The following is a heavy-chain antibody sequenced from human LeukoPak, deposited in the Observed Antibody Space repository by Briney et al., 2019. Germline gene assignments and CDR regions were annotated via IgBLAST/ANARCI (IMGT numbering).Heavy chain of an antibody. Sequence: GGSLRLSCAASGFTFSSYSMNWVRQAPGKGLEWVSSISSSSSYIYYADSVKGRFTISRDNAKNSLYLQMNSLRAEDTAVYYCARVGAGPDYYDSSGYSDDAFDIWGQGTMVTVSS. V-gene: IGHV3-21*01. D-gene: IGHD3-22*01. CDR1: GFTFSSYS. CDR3: ARVGAGPDYYDSSGYSDDAFDI. J-gene: IGHJ3*02. CDR2: ISSSSSYI.